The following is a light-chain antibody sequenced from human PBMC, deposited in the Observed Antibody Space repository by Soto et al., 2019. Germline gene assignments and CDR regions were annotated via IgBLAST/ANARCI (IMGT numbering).Light chain of an antibody. J-gene: IGKJ1*01. V-gene: IGKV1-5*03. CDR1: ESVSSW. CDR2: QAS. CDR3: QQYNAYSQA. Sequence: DIPMTQSPSTLSASVGDRVPITCRASESVSSWLAWYQQTPGRTHKLLSYQASTLETGVPSRFRGSGSGTECTRTINSLPPDDFATYYCQQYNAYSQAFGQGTKVEIK.